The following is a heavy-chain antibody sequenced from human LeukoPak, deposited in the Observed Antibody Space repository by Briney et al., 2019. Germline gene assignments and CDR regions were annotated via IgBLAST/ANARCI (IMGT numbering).Heavy chain of an antibody. D-gene: IGHD2-2*01. CDR2: INSDGTTK. V-gene: IGHV3-74*01. CDR3: ATGYCSSASCYRAFEY. Sequence: GGSLRLSCAASGFIFSSYWMHWVRQAPGKGLVWVSRINSDGTTKSYADSVKGRFTISRDNAKNTLYLQMNSLRAEDTAVYYCATGYCSSASCYRAFEYWGQGTLVTVSS. J-gene: IGHJ4*02. CDR1: GFIFSSYW.